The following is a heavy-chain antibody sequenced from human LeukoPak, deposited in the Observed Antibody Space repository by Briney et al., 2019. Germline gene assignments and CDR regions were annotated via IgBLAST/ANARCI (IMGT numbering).Heavy chain of an antibody. CDR2: ISSSGSTI. V-gene: IGHV3-11*01. Sequence: GGSPRLSCAASGFTFSDYYMSWIRQAPGKGLEWVSYISSSGSTIYYADSVKGRFTISRDNAKNSLYLQMNSLRAEDTAVYYCASWRADGYNPGPFDYWGQGTLVTVSS. CDR3: ASWRADGYNPGPFDY. D-gene: IGHD5-24*01. J-gene: IGHJ4*02. CDR1: GFTFSDYY.